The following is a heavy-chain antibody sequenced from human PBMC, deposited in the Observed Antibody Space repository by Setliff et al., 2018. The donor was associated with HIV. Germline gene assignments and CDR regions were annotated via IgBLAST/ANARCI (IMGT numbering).Heavy chain of an antibody. CDR3: ARAPRSPLRWRDNLLSSSSFFMDV. J-gene: IGHJ6*03. D-gene: IGHD2-21*01. CDR1: GYIFTDYW. V-gene: IGHV5-51*01. CDR2: IYPGDSDT. Sequence: SGESLKLSCEASGYIFTDYWIGWVRQMPGKGLEWMGIIYPGDSDTRYSPSFQGQVTFSADKSISAVYLQWDSLKASDSAIYYCARAPRSPLRWRDNLLSSSSFFMDVWGKGTTVTVSS.